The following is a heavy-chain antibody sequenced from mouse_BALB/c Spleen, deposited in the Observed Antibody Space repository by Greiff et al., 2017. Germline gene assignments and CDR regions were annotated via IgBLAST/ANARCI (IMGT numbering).Heavy chain of an antibody. V-gene: IGHV1-37*01. CDR3: GRGDYAYYYAMDY. D-gene: IGHD2-4*01. CDR1: GYSFTGYF. J-gene: IGHJ4*01. CDR2: INPYNGDT. Sequence: VQLKESGPELVKPGASVKISCKASGYSFTGYFMNWVKQSHGKSLEWIGRINPYNGDTFYNQKFKGKATLTVDKSSSTAHMELLSLTSEDSAVYYCGRGDYAYYYAMDYWGQGTSVTVSS.